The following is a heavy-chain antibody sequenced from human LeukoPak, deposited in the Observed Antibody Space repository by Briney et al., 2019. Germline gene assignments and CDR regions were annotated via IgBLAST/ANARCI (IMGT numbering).Heavy chain of an antibody. J-gene: IGHJ5*02. Sequence: GGSLRPSCAASGFTFSSYGMHWVRQAPGKGLEWVAFIRYDGSNKYYADSVKGRFTISRDNSKNTLYLQMNSLRAEDTAVYYCAKHKYSSSPAWFDPWGQGTLVTVSS. CDR3: AKHKYSSSPAWFDP. V-gene: IGHV3-30*02. CDR2: IRYDGSNK. D-gene: IGHD6-6*01. CDR1: GFTFSSYG.